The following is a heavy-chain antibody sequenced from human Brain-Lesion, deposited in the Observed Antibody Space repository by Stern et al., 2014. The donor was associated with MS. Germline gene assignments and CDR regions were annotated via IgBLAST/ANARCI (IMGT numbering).Heavy chain of an antibody. CDR3: ARVYNTIYGIVTQRGSGMDV. CDR1: GFTFGNYW. Sequence: EVQLLQSGGGLVQPGGSLTISCTAAGFTFGNYWMTWVRQALGKGLEWVANIKADGTEKNYVDSVKGRFTISRDNARNSLYLQMNSLRVEDTALYYCARVYNTIYGIVTQRGSGMDVWGQGTTVIVSS. J-gene: IGHJ6*02. V-gene: IGHV3-7*01. D-gene: IGHD3-3*01. CDR2: IKADGTEK.